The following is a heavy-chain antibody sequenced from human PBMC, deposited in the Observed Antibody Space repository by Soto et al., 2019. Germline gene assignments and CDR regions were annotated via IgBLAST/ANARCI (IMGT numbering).Heavy chain of an antibody. CDR1: GFSLTASAVG. V-gene: IGHV2-5*02. CDR3: AHTLSNFRFFDY. Sequence: SGPTLVNPTQTLTLTCTFSGFSLTASAVGVGWIRQPPGKALEWLALIYSDADKRYSPSLKNRVTITKDTSKNQVVLALTNIDPVDTGTYYCAHTLSNFRFFDYWGQGTLVTVSS. J-gene: IGHJ4*02. D-gene: IGHD4-4*01. CDR2: IYSDADK.